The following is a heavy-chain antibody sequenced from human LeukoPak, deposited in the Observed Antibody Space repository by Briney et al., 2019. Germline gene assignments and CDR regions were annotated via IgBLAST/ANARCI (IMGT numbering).Heavy chain of an antibody. D-gene: IGHD6-6*01. V-gene: IGHV4-39*01. CDR3: AKVQKAARPSPFDC. Sequence: SETLSLTCTVSGGSISSSSYYWGWIRQPPGKGLEWIGSIYYSGSTYYNPSLKSRVTISVDTSKNQFSLKLSSVTAADTAVYYCAKVQKAARPSPFDCWGQGTLVTVSS. CDR1: GGSISSSSYY. J-gene: IGHJ4*02. CDR2: IYYSGST.